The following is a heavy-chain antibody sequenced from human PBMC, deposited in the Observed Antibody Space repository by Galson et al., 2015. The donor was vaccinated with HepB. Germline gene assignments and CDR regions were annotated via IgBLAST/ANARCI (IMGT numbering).Heavy chain of an antibody. CDR3: AHSKRADWNGDGDAFDF. CDR1: GFSLSTSGVA. Sequence: PALVKPTQTLTLTCTFSGFSLSTSGVAVGWIRQPPGKTLEWLALIYWNDDRRLSPSLKSRLTITKDTSKNHVVLTMTNMGPADNAPYYRAHSKRADWNGDGDAFDFWGQGTMVTVSS. V-gene: IGHV2-5*01. J-gene: IGHJ3*01. CDR2: IYWNDDR. D-gene: IGHD1-1*01.